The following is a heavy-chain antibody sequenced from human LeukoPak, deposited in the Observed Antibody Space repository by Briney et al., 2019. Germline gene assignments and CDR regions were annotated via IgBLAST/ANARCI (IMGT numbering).Heavy chain of an antibody. Sequence: SETLSLTCAVYGGSFSGYYWSWIRQPPGKGLEWIGEINHSGSTNYNPSLKSRVTISVDTSKNQFSLKLSSVTAADTAVYYCARGYYYDSGGYFYGMDVWGQGTTVTVSS. D-gene: IGHD3-22*01. CDR1: GGSFSGYY. J-gene: IGHJ6*02. V-gene: IGHV4-34*01. CDR3: ARGYYYDSGGYFYGMDV. CDR2: INHSGST.